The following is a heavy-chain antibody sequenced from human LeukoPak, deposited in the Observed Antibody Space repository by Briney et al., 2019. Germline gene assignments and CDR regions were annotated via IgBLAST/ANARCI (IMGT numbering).Heavy chain of an antibody. J-gene: IGHJ5*02. Sequence: SETLSLTCTVSGGSISNYYWSWIRQPPGKGLEWIGYIYYSGSTNYNPSLKSRVTISVDTSKNQFSLKLSSVTAADTAMYYCARDSNWNYGSWFDPWGQGTLVTVS. CDR2: IYYSGST. D-gene: IGHD1-7*01. V-gene: IGHV4-59*01. CDR1: GGSISNYY. CDR3: ARDSNWNYGSWFDP.